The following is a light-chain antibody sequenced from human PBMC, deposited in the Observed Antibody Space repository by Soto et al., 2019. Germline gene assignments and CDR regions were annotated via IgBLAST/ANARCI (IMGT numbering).Light chain of an antibody. CDR1: QSVRSW. Sequence: DIQMTQSPSTLSASVGDRVTITCRASQSVRSWLAWYQQKPGRAPKFLIYDASSLESGVPSRFSGSGSGTEFTLTISNLQPDDFATYHCQQYDNYPLTFGGGTKVDIK. J-gene: IGKJ4*01. CDR2: DAS. V-gene: IGKV1-5*01. CDR3: QQYDNYPLT.